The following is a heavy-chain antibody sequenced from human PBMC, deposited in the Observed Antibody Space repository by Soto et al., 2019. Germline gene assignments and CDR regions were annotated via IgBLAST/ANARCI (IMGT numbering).Heavy chain of an antibody. D-gene: IGHD2-8*01. CDR1: GYSFTSYW. V-gene: IGHV5-51*01. J-gene: IGHJ6*02. CDR3: ARHRRGRYCTNGVCYTGDDYYYYGMDV. Sequence: PGESLKISCKDSGYSFTSYWIGWVRQMPGKGLEWMGIIYPGDSDTRYSPSFQGQVTISADKSISTAYLQWSSLKASDTAMYYCARHRRGRYCTNGVCYTGDDYYYYGMDVWGQGTTVTVSS. CDR2: IYPGDSDT.